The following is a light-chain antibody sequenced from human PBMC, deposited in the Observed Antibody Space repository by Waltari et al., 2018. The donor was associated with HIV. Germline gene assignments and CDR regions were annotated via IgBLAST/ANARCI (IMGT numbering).Light chain of an antibody. CDR3: QSYDSGLSEGV. Sequence: QSVLTQPPSVSGAPGQRVAISCTGSSSNLGAGYHVHWYQQHPGAAPKLLIFSNSHRPSGVPDRFSGSKSGTSASLAITGVQAADEAVYYCQSYDSGLSEGVFGGGTKLAVL. J-gene: IGLJ2*01. CDR1: SSNLGAGYH. CDR2: SNS. V-gene: IGLV1-40*01.